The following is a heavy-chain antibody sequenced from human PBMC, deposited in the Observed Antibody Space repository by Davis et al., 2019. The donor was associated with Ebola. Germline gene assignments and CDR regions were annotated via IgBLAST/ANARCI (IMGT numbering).Heavy chain of an antibody. V-gene: IGHV5-51*01. CDR3: ASLRRTITGMDDSFDI. D-gene: IGHD2-8*02. CDR2: IYTGDSDT. Sequence: GESLKISCEGSGYRFTSYWIAWVRQMPGKGLEWMGIIYTGDSDTRYSPSFRGQVTISADKSTKTAFLQWNSLKASDTAMYFCASLRRTITGMDDSFDIWGQGTMVTVSS. CDR1: GYRFTSYW. J-gene: IGHJ3*02.